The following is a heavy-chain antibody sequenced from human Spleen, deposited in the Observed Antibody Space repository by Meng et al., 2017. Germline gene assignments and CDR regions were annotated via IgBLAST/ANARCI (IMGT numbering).Heavy chain of an antibody. CDR1: GYTFTSSW. Sequence: GESLKISCKGSGYTFTSSWIAWVRQMPGKGLEWMGIIYPGDSNTKYSPSFEGQVTISADKSISTAYLQWSSLKASDTAMYYCARQKRSSASYYSGWFDPWGQGTLVTVSS. CDR3: ARQKRSSASYYSGWFDP. CDR2: IYPGDSNT. V-gene: IGHV5-51*01. J-gene: IGHJ5*02. D-gene: IGHD1-26*01.